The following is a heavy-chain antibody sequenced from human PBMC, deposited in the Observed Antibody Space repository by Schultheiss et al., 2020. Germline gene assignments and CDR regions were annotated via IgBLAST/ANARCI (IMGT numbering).Heavy chain of an antibody. CDR3: AKDILGYSSSWSYYYYYGMDV. Sequence: GESLKISCAASGFTFSSYGMHWVRQAPGKGLEWVSAISGSGGSTYYADSVKGRFTISRDNSKNTLYLQMNSLRAEDTAVYYCAKDILGYSSSWSYYYYYGMDVWGQGTTVTVSS. V-gene: IGHV3-23*01. J-gene: IGHJ6*02. CDR2: ISGSGGST. D-gene: IGHD6-13*01. CDR1: GFTFSSYG.